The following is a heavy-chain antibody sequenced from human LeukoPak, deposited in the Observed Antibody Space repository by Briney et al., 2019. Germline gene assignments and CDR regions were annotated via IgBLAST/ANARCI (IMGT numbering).Heavy chain of an antibody. Sequence: GESLKISCKGSGYIFSSYWIGWVRQMPGKGLEWMGIIYPGDSDTRYRSSFQGQVTISADKSINTAYLQWSSLKASDTAMYYCARSAFPEYYYYMDVWGKGTTVTVSS. V-gene: IGHV5-51*01. J-gene: IGHJ6*03. CDR1: GYIFSSYW. CDR2: IYPGDSDT. CDR3: ARSAFPEYYYYMDV.